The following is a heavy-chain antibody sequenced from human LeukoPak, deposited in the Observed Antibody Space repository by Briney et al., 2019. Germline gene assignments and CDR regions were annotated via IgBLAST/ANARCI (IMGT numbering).Heavy chain of an antibody. CDR3: ARHRKSARNYLYYYMDV. CDR2: MFYSGST. J-gene: IGHJ6*03. Sequence: SETLSLTCTVSGGSISRYYWGWIRQTPGKGLDWIGSMFYSGSTYYNPSLKSRASISFDTSNNQFSLRLTSVTAADTAVYYCARHRKSARNYLYYYMDVWGKGTTVTVSS. D-gene: IGHD6-6*01. CDR1: GGSISRYY. V-gene: IGHV4-39*07.